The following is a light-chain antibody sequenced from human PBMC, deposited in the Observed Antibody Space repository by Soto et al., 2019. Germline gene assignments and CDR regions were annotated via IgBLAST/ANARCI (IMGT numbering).Light chain of an antibody. Sequence: QSVLTQPASVSGSPGQSITISCTGTSSDVGGYNYVSWCQQHPGKAPKLMIYEVSNRPSGVSNRFSGSKSGNTASLTISGLQAEDEADYYCSSYTITNTYVFGTGTKLTVL. CDR3: SSYTITNTYV. V-gene: IGLV2-14*01. J-gene: IGLJ1*01. CDR1: SSDVGGYNY. CDR2: EVS.